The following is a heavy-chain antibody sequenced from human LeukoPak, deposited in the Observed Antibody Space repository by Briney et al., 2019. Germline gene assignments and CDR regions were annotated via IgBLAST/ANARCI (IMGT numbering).Heavy chain of an antibody. J-gene: IGHJ4*02. V-gene: IGHV3-9*01. CDR1: GFIFNNYA. CDR2: ISWNSGSI. D-gene: IGHD6-19*01. CDR3: AKDNRRHYTSGPNPDSLH. Sequence: GGSLRLSCAGSGFIFNNYAMHWVRQPPGKGLEWVSGISWNSGSIDYADSVKGRFTISRDNAKSSLYLQMNSLRVEDTAFYYCAKDNRRHYTSGPNPDSLHWGQGALVTVSS.